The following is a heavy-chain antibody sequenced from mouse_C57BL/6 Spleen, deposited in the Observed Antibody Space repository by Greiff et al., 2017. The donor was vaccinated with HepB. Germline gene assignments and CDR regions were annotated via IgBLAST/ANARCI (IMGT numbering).Heavy chain of an antibody. CDR1: GYTFTDYN. V-gene: IGHV1-22*01. CDR3: AIYYYGSSYDRDAMDY. Sequence: EVQLQQSGPELVKPGASVKMSCKASGYTFTDYNMHWVKQSHGKSLEWIGYINPNNGGTSYNQKFKGKATLTVNKSSSTAYMELRSLTSEDSAVYYCAIYYYGSSYDRDAMDYWGQGTSVTVSS. J-gene: IGHJ4*01. D-gene: IGHD1-1*01. CDR2: INPNNGGT.